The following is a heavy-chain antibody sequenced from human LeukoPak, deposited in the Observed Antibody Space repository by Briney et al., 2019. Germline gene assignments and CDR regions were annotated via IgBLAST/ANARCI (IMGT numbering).Heavy chain of an antibody. V-gene: IGHV3-7*03. CDR2: INHNGNVN. CDR3: ARGRGLDV. J-gene: IGHJ6*02. Sequence: GGSLRLSCAASGFTFSSYWMNWARQAPGKGLEWVASINHNGNVNYYVDSVKGRFTISRDNAKNSLYLQMTNLRAEDTAVYFCARGRGLDVWGQGATVTVSS. CDR1: GFTFSSYW.